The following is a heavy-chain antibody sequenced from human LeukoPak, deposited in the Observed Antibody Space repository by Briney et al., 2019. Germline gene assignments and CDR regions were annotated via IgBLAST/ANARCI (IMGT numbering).Heavy chain of an antibody. V-gene: IGHV4-30-4*08. CDR1: GGSISSGSYY. CDR3: ARGRKRYFGSGSTPFDP. Sequence: PSETLSLTCTVSGGSISSGSYYWSWIRQPPGKGLEWIGNIYYSGSTFYNPSLKSRITISLDTSKNQFSLNLSSVTAADTAVYYCARGRKRYFGSGSTPFDPWGQGTLVTVSS. CDR2: IYYSGST. J-gene: IGHJ5*02. D-gene: IGHD3-10*01.